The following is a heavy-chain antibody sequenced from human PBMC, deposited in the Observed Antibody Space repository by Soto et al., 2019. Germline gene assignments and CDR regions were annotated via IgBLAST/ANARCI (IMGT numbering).Heavy chain of an antibody. CDR2: IIPIFGTA. Sequence: QVQLVQSGAEVKKPGSSVTVSCKASGGTFSSYTISWVRQAPGQGLEWMGGIIPIFGTANYAQKFQGRVTXPXTXSXGTAYMELSSLRSEDTAVYYCARGNHRWLQLWYFDLWGRGTLVTVSS. CDR3: ARGNHRWLQLWYFDL. D-gene: IGHD5-12*01. V-gene: IGHV1-69*05. CDR1: GGTFSSYT. J-gene: IGHJ2*01.